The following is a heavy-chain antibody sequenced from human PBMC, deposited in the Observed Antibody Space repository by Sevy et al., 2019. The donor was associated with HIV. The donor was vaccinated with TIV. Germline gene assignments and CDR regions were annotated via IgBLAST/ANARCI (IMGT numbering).Heavy chain of an antibody. V-gene: IGHV5-10-1*01. J-gene: IGHJ5*02. CDR1: GYSFTSFW. CDR3: ARHSYGHNWFDP. CDR2: IDPSDSYT. D-gene: IGHD3-10*01. Sequence: GESLKISCKGSGYSFTSFWISWVRQMPGKGLEWMGRIDPSDSYTNYSPSFQGHVTISADKSISTAYLQWSSLKASDTAMYYCARHSYGHNWFDPWGQGTLVTVSS.